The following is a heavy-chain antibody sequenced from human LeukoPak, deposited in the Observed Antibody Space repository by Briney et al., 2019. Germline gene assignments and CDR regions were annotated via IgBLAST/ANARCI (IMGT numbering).Heavy chain of an antibody. Sequence: SETLSLTCAVYGGSFSGYYWSWIRQPPGKGLEWIGEINHSGSTNYNPSLKSRVTISVDTSKNQFSLKLSSVTAADTAVYYCARVDSSGWPRVGWDYWGQGTLVTVSS. V-gene: IGHV4-34*01. CDR2: INHSGST. J-gene: IGHJ4*02. CDR1: GGSFSGYY. CDR3: ARVDSSGWPRVGWDY. D-gene: IGHD6-19*01.